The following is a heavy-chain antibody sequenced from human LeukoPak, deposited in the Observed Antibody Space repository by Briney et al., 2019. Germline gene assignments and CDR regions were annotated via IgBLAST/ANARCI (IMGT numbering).Heavy chain of an antibody. CDR3: ARDVVPAAIVGYYYYGMDV. J-gene: IGHJ6*04. Sequence: GRSLRLSCAASGFTFSSYAMHWVRQAPGKGLEWVAVISYDGSNKYYADSVKDRFTISRDNSKNTLYLQMNSLRAEDTAVYYCARDVVPAAIVGYYYYGMDVWGKGTTVTVSS. V-gene: IGHV3-30*04. CDR1: GFTFSSYA. CDR2: ISYDGSNK. D-gene: IGHD2-2*01.